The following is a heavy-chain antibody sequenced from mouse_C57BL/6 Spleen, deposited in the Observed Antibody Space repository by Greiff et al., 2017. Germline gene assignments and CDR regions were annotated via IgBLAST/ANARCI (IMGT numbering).Heavy chain of an antibody. CDR3: ARQENGSSYGNAMDY. D-gene: IGHD1-1*01. V-gene: IGHV1-9*01. CDR2: ILPGSGST. J-gene: IGHJ4*01. Sequence: QVQLQQSGAELMKPGASVKLSCKATGYTFTGYWIEWVKQRPGHGLEWIGEILPGSGSTNYNEKFKGKATFTADTSSNTAYMQISSLTTEDSAIYYCARQENGSSYGNAMDYWGQGTSVTVSS. CDR1: GYTFTGYW.